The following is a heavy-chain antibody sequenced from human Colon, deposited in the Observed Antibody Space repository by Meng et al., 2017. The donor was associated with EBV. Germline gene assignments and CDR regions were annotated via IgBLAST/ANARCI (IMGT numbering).Heavy chain of an antibody. D-gene: IGHD2/OR15-2a*01. Sequence: VQLQESGPGLVKPSETLSLTCSVSGGSISGYYWSWIRQSPGMELEWIGYIYYTGSTNYSPSLERRATFSVDTSKNQFSLRLTSVTAADTAKYYCAQYIRVAGTYYLDHWGPGILVTVSS. J-gene: IGHJ4*02. CDR3: AQYIRVAGTYYLDH. CDR2: IYYTGST. V-gene: IGHV4-59*03. CDR1: GGSISGYY.